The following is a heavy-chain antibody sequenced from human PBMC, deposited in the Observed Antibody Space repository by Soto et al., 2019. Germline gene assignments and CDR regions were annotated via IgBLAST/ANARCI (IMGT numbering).Heavy chain of an antibody. J-gene: IGHJ3*02. CDR3: AKDPNGDYIGGFDM. D-gene: IGHD4-17*01. V-gene: IGHV3-23*01. CDR1: GFPFTRYA. CDR2: VGATGTNI. Sequence: EVRLLESGGGSVQPGGSLRLSCAASGFPFTRYAMSCVRQVPGKGLEWVSGVGATGTNIHYADSVRGRFTISRDISKNTLYLQMNSLRVDDTAVYYCAKDPNGDYIGGFDMLGQGTMVMVSS.